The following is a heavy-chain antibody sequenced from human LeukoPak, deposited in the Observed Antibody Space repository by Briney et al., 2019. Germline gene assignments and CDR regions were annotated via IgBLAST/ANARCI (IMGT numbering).Heavy chain of an antibody. D-gene: IGHD3-22*01. CDR3: ARDMHYDSSGYYSPFDY. J-gene: IGHJ4*02. CDR2: ISSSSSYI. V-gene: IGHV3-21*01. Sequence: GGSLRLSCAASGCTFSSYSTNWVRQAPGKGLKWVSSISSSSSYIYYADSVKGRFTISRDNAKNSLYLQMNSLRAEDTAVYYCARDMHYDSSGYYSPFDYWGQGTLVTVSS. CDR1: GCTFSSYS.